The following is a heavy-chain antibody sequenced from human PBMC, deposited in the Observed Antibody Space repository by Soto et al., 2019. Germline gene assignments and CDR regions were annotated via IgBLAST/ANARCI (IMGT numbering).Heavy chain of an antibody. V-gene: IGHV4-34*01. CDR2: INHSGST. CDR1: GGSFSGYY. CDR3: ARGGVYSSPRYYFDY. Sequence: KTSETLSLTCAVYGGSFSGYYWSWIRQPPGKGLEWIGEINHSGSTNYNPSLKSRVTISVNTSKNQFSLKLSSVTAADTAVYYCARGGVYSSPRYYFDYWGQGTLVTVSS. J-gene: IGHJ4*02. D-gene: IGHD6-13*01.